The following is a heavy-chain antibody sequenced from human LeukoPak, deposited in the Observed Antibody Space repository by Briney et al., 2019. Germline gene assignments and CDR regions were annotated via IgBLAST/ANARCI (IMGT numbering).Heavy chain of an antibody. Sequence: GGSLRLSCAASRFTFSNYGMHWVRQAPGKGLEWVAFIRSDGSNTYHADSVKGRFTISRDNSKNTLSLQMNSLRAEDTAVYYCAKDPTQYYSGSWSSSWFDPWGQGTLVTVSS. CDR1: RFTFSNYG. CDR2: IRSDGSNT. D-gene: IGHD3-10*01. CDR3: AKDPTQYYSGSWSSSWFDP. J-gene: IGHJ5*02. V-gene: IGHV3-30*02.